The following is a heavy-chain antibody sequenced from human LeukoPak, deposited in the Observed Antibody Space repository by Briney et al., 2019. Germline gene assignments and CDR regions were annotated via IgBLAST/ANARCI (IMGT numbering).Heavy chain of an antibody. V-gene: IGHV5-51*01. CDR2: IYPGDSDT. D-gene: IGHD3-10*01. J-gene: IGHJ3*02. CDR1: GYSFTSYW. Sequence: GESLKISCKGSGYSFTSYWIGWVRQMPGKGLEWMGIIYPGDSDTRYSPSFQGQVTISADKSISTAYLQWSGLKASDTAMYYCARRYYYGSGSYSTDAFDIWGQGTMVTVSS. CDR3: ARRYYYGSGSYSTDAFDI.